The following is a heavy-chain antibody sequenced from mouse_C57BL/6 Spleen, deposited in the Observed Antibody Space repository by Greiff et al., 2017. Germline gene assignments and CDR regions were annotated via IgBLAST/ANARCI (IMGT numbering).Heavy chain of an antibody. V-gene: IGHV1-82*01. CDR1: GYAFSSSW. J-gene: IGHJ2*01. CDR3: AGGLGGDY. Sequence: QVQLKESGPELVKPGASVKISCKASGYAFSSSWMNWVKQRPGKGLEWIGRIYPGDGDTNYNGKFKGKATLTADKSSSTAYMQLSSLTSEDSAVYFCAGGLGGDYWGQGTTLTVSS. CDR2: IYPGDGDT. D-gene: IGHD4-1*01.